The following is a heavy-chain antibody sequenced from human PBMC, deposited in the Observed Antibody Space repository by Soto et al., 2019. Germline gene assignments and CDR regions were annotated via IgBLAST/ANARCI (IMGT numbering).Heavy chain of an antibody. J-gene: IGHJ6*03. CDR1: GYTFTSYG. CDR2: ISAYNGNT. Sequence: ASVTVSCKASGYTFTSYGISWVRQAPGQGPEWMGWISAYNGNTNYAQRLQGRVTMTTDTSTNTAYMELRSLTSDDTAVYYCARRISVVAYYYYMDVWGKGTTVTVSS. D-gene: IGHD2-15*01. CDR3: ARRISVVAYYYYMDV. V-gene: IGHV1-18*04.